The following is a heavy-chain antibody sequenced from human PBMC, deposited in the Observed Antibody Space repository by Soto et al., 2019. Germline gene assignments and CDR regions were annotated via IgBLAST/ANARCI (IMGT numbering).Heavy chain of an antibody. V-gene: IGHV1-18*01. CDR2: ISAYNGNT. Sequence: ASVKVSCKASGYTFTSYGISWVRQAPGQGLEWMGWISAYNGNTNYAQKLQGRVTMTTDTSASTASMELRSLRSDDTAVYYCAKITVKHPSPFDYGGQGTRVTVSS. D-gene: IGHD4-17*01. J-gene: IGHJ4*02. CDR3: AKITVKHPSPFDY. CDR1: GYTFTSYG.